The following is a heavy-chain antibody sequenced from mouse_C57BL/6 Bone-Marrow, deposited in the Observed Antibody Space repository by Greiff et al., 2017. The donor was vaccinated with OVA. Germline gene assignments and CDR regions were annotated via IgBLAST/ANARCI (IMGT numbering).Heavy chain of an antibody. V-gene: IGHV1-81*01. D-gene: IGHD6-5*01. J-gene: IGHJ2*01. Sequence: QVQLQQSGAELVRPGASVKLSCKASGYTFTSYGISWVKQRTGQGLEWIGEIYPTSGNTYYNEKFKGKATLTADKSSRTAYMELGSLTSDDSAVYYCARCGLFDYWGQGTALTVTA. CDR2: IYPTSGNT. CDR3: ARCGLFDY. CDR1: GYTFTSYG.